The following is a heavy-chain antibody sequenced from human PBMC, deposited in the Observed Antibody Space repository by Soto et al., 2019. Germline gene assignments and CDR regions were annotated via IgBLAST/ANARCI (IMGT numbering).Heavy chain of an antibody. J-gene: IGHJ4*02. CDR1: GGTFSTST. CDR2: IIPIFGTG. Sequence: QVQLEQSGTEVKKPGSSVKVSCKASGGTFSTSTFTWVRQAPGQGLEWMGRIIPIFGTGDYAPKFQGRVLITADKSTSTVYMALSGLKAEDASVFFCVRDAPIGSVFSGYDAIDSWGQGTLVTVSS. V-gene: IGHV1-69*08. D-gene: IGHD5-12*01. CDR3: VRDAPIGSVFSGYDAIDS.